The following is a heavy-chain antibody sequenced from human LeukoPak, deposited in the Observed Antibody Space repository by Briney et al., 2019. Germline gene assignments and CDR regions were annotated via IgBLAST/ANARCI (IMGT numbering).Heavy chain of an antibody. Sequence: GGSLRLSCAASGLSVSANYMSWVRQAPGKGLEWVSIIYTAGNTYYADSVKGRFTISRDNAKDTLYLQMNSLRAEDTAVYYCARAGFGYTRGGYHSDHYYFDYWGQGTLVTVSS. J-gene: IGHJ4*02. CDR2: IYTAGNT. V-gene: IGHV3-53*01. CDR3: ARAGFGYTRGGYHSDHYYFDY. CDR1: GLSVSANY. D-gene: IGHD2-15*01.